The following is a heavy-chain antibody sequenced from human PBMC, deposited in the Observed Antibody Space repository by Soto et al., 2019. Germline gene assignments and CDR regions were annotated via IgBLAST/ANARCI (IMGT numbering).Heavy chain of an antibody. CDR3: AREPPADFWSGYPSAYYGMDV. CDR2: IWYDGSNK. J-gene: IGHJ6*02. CDR1: GFTFSSYG. Sequence: LRLSCAASGFTFSSYGMHWVRQAPGKGLEWVAVIWYDGSNKYYADSVKGRFTISRDNSKNTLYLQMNSLRAEDTAVYYCAREPPADFWSGYPSAYYGMDVWGQGTTVTVSS. D-gene: IGHD3-3*01. V-gene: IGHV3-33*01.